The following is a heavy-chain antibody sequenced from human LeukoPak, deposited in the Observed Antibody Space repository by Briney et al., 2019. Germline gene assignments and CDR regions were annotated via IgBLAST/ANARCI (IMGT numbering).Heavy chain of an antibody. J-gene: IGHJ4*02. CDR1: GFTFSSYS. V-gene: IGHV3-21*01. Sequence: PGGSLRLSCAASGFTFSSYSMNWVRQAPGKGLEWVASISSSSSSIYYADSVKGRFTISRDNAKNSLYLQMNSLRAEDTAVYYCARDTPNYYGSGSFDYWGQRTLVTVSS. CDR3: ARDTPNYYGSGSFDY. D-gene: IGHD3-10*01. CDR2: ISSSSSSI.